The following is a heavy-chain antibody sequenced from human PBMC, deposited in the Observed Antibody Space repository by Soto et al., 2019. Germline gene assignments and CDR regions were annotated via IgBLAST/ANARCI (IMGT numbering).Heavy chain of an antibody. CDR3: ARNYGDYVAGYWYFDL. D-gene: IGHD4-17*01. J-gene: IGHJ2*01. CDR2: IYYSGST. Sequence: SETLSLTCTVSGGSISSGGYYWNWIRQHPGKGLEWIGYIYYSGSTYYNPSLKSRVSISVDTSKNHFSLKLTSVTAADTAVYYCARNYGDYVAGYWYFDLWGRGTLVTVSS. CDR1: GGSISSGGYY. V-gene: IGHV4-31*03.